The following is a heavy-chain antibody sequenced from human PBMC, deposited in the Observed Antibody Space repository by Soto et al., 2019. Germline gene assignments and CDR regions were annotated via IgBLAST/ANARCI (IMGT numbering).Heavy chain of an antibody. D-gene: IGHD2-2*01. CDR3: ARDLVVPAAGTYYFDY. Sequence: TSETLSLTCTVSGGSVSSGSYYWSWIRQPPGKGLEWIGYIYYSGSTNYNPSLKSRVTISVDTSKNQFSLKLSSVTAADTAVYYCARDLVVPAAGTYYFDYWGQGTLVTVSS. CDR2: IYYSGST. V-gene: IGHV4-61*01. CDR1: GGSVSSGSYY. J-gene: IGHJ4*02.